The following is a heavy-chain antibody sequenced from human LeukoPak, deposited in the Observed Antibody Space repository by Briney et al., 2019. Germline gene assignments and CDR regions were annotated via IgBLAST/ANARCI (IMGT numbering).Heavy chain of an antibody. CDR2: INHSGST. CDR3: ARRQVVAASGAGYYMDV. V-gene: IGHV4-34*01. Sequence: PSETLSLTCAVYGGSFRGYYWSWIRQPPGKGLEWIGEINHSGSTNYNPSLKSRVTISVDTSKNQFSLKLSSVTAADTAVYYCARRQVVAASGAGYYMDVWGKGTTVTISS. CDR1: GGSFRGYY. J-gene: IGHJ6*03. D-gene: IGHD2-15*01.